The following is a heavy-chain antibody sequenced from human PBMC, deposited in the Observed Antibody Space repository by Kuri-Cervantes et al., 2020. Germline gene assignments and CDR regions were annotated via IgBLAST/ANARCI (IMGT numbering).Heavy chain of an antibody. J-gene: IGHJ4*02. D-gene: IGHD6-19*01. CDR3: AKDMILLAVAGQRAIDY. CDR1: GFTFSDYG. CDR2: ITSSNTNT. Sequence: GESLKISCAASGFTFSDYGMIWVRQAPGKVPEWVSYITSSNTNTHYADSVRGRFTISRDNSKNTLYLQMNSLRAEDTAVYYCAKDMILLAVAGQRAIDYWGQGTLVTVSS. V-gene: IGHV3-21*05.